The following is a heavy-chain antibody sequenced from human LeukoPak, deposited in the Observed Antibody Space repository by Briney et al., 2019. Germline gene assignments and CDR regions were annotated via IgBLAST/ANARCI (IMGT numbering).Heavy chain of an antibody. D-gene: IGHD5-24*01. CDR1: GCSITTYY. CDR3: WGGGSDNYEYNWLDR. CDR2: IYYSGST. V-gene: IGHV4-59*12. J-gene: IGHJ5*02. Sequence: SDTLSLTCNVSGCSITTYYRSWIRQPPGKGLEWIGYIYYSGSTNYNPSLKSRGTISVDTSTNQVSLNLTSWTPADTAVYYFWGGGSDNYEYNWLDRWGQGPLVSV.